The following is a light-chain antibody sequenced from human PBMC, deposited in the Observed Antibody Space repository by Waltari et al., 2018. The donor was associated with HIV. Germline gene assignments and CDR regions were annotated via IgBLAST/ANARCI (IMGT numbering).Light chain of an antibody. J-gene: IGLJ3*02. CDR2: TNN. CDR1: SSNIGSNY. V-gene: IGLV1-47*01. CDR3: AAWDDSLWV. Sequence: QSVLTQPPSVSGTPGQRVTISCSGSSSNIGSNYVYWYQQLPGTAPKLLIYTNNQRPSGVPDRFSGSKSGTSASLAISGLRSEDEADYYCAAWDDSLWVFGGGTKLTVL.